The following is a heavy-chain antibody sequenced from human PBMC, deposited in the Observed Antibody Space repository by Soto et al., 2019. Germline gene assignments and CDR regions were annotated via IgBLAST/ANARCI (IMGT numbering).Heavy chain of an antibody. CDR1: GISFSSYS. CDR3: ARAKYSEDYIYYYYGMDV. CDR2: ISSTSNTI. V-gene: IGHV3-48*02. J-gene: IGHJ6*02. D-gene: IGHD5-12*01. Sequence: PGGSLRLSCAASGISFSSYSMNWVRQAPGKGLEWVSYISSTSNTIYYADSVKGRFTTSRDNAKNSLCLQMNSLRDEDTAVYYCARAKYSEDYIYYYYGMDVWGQGTTVTVSS.